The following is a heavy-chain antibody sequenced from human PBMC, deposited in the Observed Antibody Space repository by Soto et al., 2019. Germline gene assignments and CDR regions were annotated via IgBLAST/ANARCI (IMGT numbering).Heavy chain of an antibody. CDR1: GSSISPYY. V-gene: IGHV4-59*01. J-gene: IGHJ4*02. CDR2: IYYSGTT. CDR3: ARVGGYYGDYPNFDY. D-gene: IGHD4-17*01. Sequence: KPSETLSLTCIVSGSSISPYYWTWIRQPPGKGLEWLGNIYYSGTTNYNPSLKSRVTMSVDMSKNHCSLKLSSVTAADTAVYFCARVGGYYGDYPNFDYWGQGALVTVSS.